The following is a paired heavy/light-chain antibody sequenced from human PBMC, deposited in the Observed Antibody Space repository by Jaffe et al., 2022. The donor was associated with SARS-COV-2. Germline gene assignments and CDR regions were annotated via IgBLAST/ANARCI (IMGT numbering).Light chain of an antibody. V-gene: IGLV8-61*01. CDR3: VLYMGRGTWV. Sequence: QTVVTQEPSFSVSPGGTVTLTCGLTSGSVSTTYYPSWYQQTPGQAPRTLIYNTNTRSSGVPDRFSGSILGNKAALTITGAQARDESDYYCVLYMGRGTWVFGGGTKLTVL. J-gene: IGLJ3*02. CDR1: SGSVSTTYY. CDR2: NTN.
Heavy chain of an antibody. CDR3: ARASFYDSSGYYRTYYFDS. Sequence: QVQLVESGGGVVQPGRSLRLSCTTSGFSFSSYGMHWVRQAPGKGLEWVAVIWFDASNEYYADSVKGRFTISRDSSKNTLYLQMNSLRAEDTALYYCARASFYDSSGYYRTYYFDSWGQGTLVTVSS. J-gene: IGHJ4*02. D-gene: IGHD3-22*01. V-gene: IGHV3-33*01. CDR1: GFSFSSYG. CDR2: IWFDASNE.